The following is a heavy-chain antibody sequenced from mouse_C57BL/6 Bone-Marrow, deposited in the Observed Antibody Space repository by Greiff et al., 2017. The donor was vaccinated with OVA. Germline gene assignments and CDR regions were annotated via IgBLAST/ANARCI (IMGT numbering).Heavy chain of an antibody. CDR2: IDPSDSYT. CDR1: GYTFTSYW. V-gene: IGHV1-50*01. D-gene: IGHD1-1*01. Sequence: QVQLQQPGAELVKPGASVKLSCKASGYTFTSYWMQWVKQRPGQGLEWIGEIDPSDSYTNYNQKFKGKATLTVDTSSSTAYMQLSGLTSEDSAVYYCARDTTEWRYFDVWGTGTTVTVSS. CDR3: ARDTTEWRYFDV. J-gene: IGHJ1*03.